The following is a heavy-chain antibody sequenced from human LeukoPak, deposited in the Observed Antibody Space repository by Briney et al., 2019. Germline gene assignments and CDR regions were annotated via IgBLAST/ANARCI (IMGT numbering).Heavy chain of an antibody. J-gene: IGHJ6*03. Sequence: PSETLSLTCTVSGGSISSSSYYWGWIRQPPGKGLEWIGSIYYSGSTYYNPSLKSRVTISVDTSKNQFSLKLSSVTAADTAVYYCAREMQDKSLQWIGELKKYYYYMDVWGKGTTVIVSS. D-gene: IGHD3-10*01. CDR2: IYYSGST. CDR1: GGSISSSSYY. V-gene: IGHV4-39*07. CDR3: AREMQDKSLQWIGELKKYYYYMDV.